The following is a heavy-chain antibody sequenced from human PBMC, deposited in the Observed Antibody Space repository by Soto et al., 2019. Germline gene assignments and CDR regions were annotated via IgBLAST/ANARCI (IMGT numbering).Heavy chain of an antibody. Sequence: SETLSLTCSVSGGSIRSYYWSWIRQPPGKGLEWIGYIYNSGSTNYNPSLKSRVTISVDTSKNQFSLNLSSVTAEDTAVYYCARHIGRVIVTFEYWGQGTLVTVSS. V-gene: IGHV4-59*08. CDR2: IYNSGST. CDR3: ARHIGRVIVTFEY. CDR1: GGSIRSYY. J-gene: IGHJ4*02. D-gene: IGHD3-16*02.